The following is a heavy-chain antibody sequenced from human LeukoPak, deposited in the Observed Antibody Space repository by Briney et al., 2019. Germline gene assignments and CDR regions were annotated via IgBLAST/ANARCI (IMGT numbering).Heavy chain of an antibody. Sequence: SETLSLTCTVSGGSISSYYWSWIRQPPGKGLEWIGYIYYSGSTNYNPSIKSRVTISVDTSKNQFSLKLSSVTAADTAVYYCARRGSRHYYYMDVWGKGTTVTVSS. CDR3: ARRGSRHYYYMDV. J-gene: IGHJ6*03. CDR2: IYYSGST. V-gene: IGHV4-59*01. CDR1: GGSISSYY.